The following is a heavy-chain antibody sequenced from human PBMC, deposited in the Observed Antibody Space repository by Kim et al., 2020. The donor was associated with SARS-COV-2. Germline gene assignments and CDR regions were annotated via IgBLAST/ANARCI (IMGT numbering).Heavy chain of an antibody. Sequence: PSLKSRLTISRDTSKNQFSLKLNSVPAADTAVYYCARARGSWSLNWFDLWGQGTQVTVSS. CDR3: ARARGSWSLNWFDL. V-gene: IGHV4-39*07. D-gene: IGHD3-10*01. J-gene: IGHJ5*02.